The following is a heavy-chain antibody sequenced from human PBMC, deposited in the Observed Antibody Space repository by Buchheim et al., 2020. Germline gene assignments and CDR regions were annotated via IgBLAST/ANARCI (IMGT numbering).Heavy chain of an antibody. Sequence: QVQLQESGPGLVKPSETLSFTCTVSGASISSYYWSWVRQPPGKGLEWIGYIYYSGSTNYNPSLMSRVTISVDTSKSQFSLKLSSVTAADTAVYYCARGHDGLGYWGQGTL. CDR2: IYYSGST. J-gene: IGHJ4*02. CDR1: GASISSYY. V-gene: IGHV4-59*01. CDR3: ARGHDGLGY. D-gene: IGHD3-16*01.